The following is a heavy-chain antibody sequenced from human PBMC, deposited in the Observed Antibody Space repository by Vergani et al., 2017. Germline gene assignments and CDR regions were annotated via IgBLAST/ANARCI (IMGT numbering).Heavy chain of an antibody. CDR2: IKQDGSEK. J-gene: IGHJ4*02. Sequence: EVQLVESGGGLVKPGGSLRLSCAASGFTFSSYSMNWVRQAPGKGLEWVANIKQDGSEKYYVDSVKGRFTISRDNAKNSLYLQMNSLRAEDTAVYYCARPTRYYYGYGYWGQGTLVTVSS. CDR3: ARPTRYYYGYGY. D-gene: IGHD3-10*01. V-gene: IGHV3-7*03. CDR1: GFTFSSYS.